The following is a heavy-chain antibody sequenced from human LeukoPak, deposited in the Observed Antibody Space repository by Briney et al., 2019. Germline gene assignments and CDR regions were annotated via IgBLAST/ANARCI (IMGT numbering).Heavy chain of an antibody. CDR3: ARGSMTTVTGNWFDP. V-gene: IGHV4-30-2*01. J-gene: IGHJ5*02. CDR2: IYHSGST. Sequence: SETLSLTCAVSGGSISSGGYSWSWIRQPPGKGLEWIGYIYHSGSTYYNPSLKSRVTISVDRSKNQFSLKLSSVTAADTAVYYCARGSMTTVTGNWFDPWGQGTLVTVSS. CDR1: GGSISSGGYS. D-gene: IGHD4-17*01.